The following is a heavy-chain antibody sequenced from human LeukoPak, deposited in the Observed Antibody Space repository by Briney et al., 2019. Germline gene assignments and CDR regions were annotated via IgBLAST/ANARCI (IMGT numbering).Heavy chain of an antibody. Sequence: SETLSLTCTVSRGSTSTYYWSWIRQPAGKGLEWVGRIYTSESNNYNPPLKSRVTISVDRSKNQFSLKLSSVTAADTAVYYCARGRNSSSWYHDAFDIWGQGTMVTVSS. CDR2: IYTSESN. CDR3: ARGRNSSSWYHDAFDI. D-gene: IGHD6-13*01. J-gene: IGHJ3*02. CDR1: RGSTSTYY. V-gene: IGHV4-4*07.